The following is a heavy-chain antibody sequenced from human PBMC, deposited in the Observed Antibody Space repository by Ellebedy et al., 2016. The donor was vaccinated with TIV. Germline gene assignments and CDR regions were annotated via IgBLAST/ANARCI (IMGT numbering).Heavy chain of an antibody. CDR1: GGSISSGGYY. CDR3: ARLKYYYGSLVGMDV. D-gene: IGHD3-10*01. CDR2: IYYSGST. Sequence: SETLSLXXTVSGGSISSGGYYWSWIRQHPGKGLEWIGYIYYSGSTYYNPSLKSRVTISVDTSKNQFSLKLSSVTAADTAVYYCARLKYYYGSLVGMDVWGQGTTVTVSS. J-gene: IGHJ6*02. V-gene: IGHV4-31*03.